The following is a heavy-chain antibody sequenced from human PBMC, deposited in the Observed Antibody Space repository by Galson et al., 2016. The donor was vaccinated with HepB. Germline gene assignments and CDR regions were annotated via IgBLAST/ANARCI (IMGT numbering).Heavy chain of an antibody. CDR2: IHTSGGST. Sequence: SVKVSCKASGYTFTSYYMHWVRQAPGQGLEWMGIIHTSGGSTSYAQKFQGRVTMTRDTSTSTVYMELSSLRSEDTAVYYCARNAMYCSSTSCSTYYFDYWGQGTLVTVSS. CDR1: GYTFTSYY. D-gene: IGHD2-2*01. CDR3: ARNAMYCSSTSCSTYYFDY. J-gene: IGHJ4*02. V-gene: IGHV1-46*01.